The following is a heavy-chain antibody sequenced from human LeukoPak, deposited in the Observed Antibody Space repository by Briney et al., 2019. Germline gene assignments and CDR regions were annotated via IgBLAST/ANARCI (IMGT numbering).Heavy chain of an antibody. CDR2: IYHSGST. Sequence: SETLSLTCAVSGGSISSGGYSWSWIRQPPGKGLEWIGYIYHSGSTYYNPSLKSRVTISVDRSKNQFSLKLSSVTAADTAVYYCARKENAYYYFDYWGQGTLVTVSS. CDR3: ARKENAYYYFDY. D-gene: IGHD3-16*01. V-gene: IGHV4-30-2*01. CDR1: GGSISSGGYS. J-gene: IGHJ4*02.